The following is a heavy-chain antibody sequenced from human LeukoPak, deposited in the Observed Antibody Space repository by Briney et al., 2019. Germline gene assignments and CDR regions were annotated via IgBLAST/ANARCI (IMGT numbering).Heavy chain of an antibody. CDR2: ISSSSSTI. CDR3: ARDSTVTTWDY. Sequence: PGGSLRLSCAASGFTFSSYSMNWVRQAPVKGLEWVSYISSSSSTIYYADSVKGRFTISRDNAKNSLYLQMNSLRAEDTAVYYCARDSTVTTWDYWGQGTLVTVSS. J-gene: IGHJ4*02. CDR1: GFTFSSYS. V-gene: IGHV3-48*01. D-gene: IGHD4-11*01.